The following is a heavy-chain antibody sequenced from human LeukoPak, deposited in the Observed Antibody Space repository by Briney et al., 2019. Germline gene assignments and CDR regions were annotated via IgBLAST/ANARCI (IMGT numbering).Heavy chain of an antibody. V-gene: IGHV3-33*01. CDR2: IWYDGSNK. J-gene: IGHJ4*02. Sequence: SGGSLRLSCAASGFTFSSYGMHWVRQAPGKGLEGVAVIWYDGSNKYYADSVKGRFTISRDNSKNTLYLQLNSLRAEDTAVYYCARDRSSGGEFDYWGQGTLVTVSS. CDR3: ARDRSSGGEFDY. CDR1: GFTFSSYG. D-gene: IGHD6-19*01.